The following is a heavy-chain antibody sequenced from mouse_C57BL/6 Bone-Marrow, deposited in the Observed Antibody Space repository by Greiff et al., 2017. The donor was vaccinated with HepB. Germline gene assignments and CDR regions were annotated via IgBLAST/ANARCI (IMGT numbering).Heavy chain of an antibody. CDR2: INPSNGDT. CDR3: AHYGSSPFAY. J-gene: IGHJ3*01. D-gene: IGHD1-1*01. CDR1: GYTFTSYW. Sequence: VQLQQSGTELVKPGASVKLSCKASGYTFTSYWMHWVKQRPGQGLEWIGNINPSNGDTNYNGKFKGKATLTADKSSRTAYMQLSSLTSEDSAVYFCAHYGSSPFAYWGQGTLVTVSA. V-gene: IGHV1-53*01.